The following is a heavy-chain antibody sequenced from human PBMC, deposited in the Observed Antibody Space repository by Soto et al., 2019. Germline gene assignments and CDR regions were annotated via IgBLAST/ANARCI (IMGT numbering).Heavy chain of an antibody. V-gene: IGHV1-18*01. Sequence: QVPLVQPGAEVKKPGASVKVSCKASGYTFTSYGITWVRQAPGQGLEWMGWISGYNGNTDYAQKLQGRVTMTTDTSTTTAYMELGSLRSDDTAVYYCGTAGGGRCIHPLHYWGQGTLVTVSS. CDR3: GTAGGGRCIHPLHY. CDR2: ISGYNGNT. D-gene: IGHD3-16*01. CDR1: GYTFTSYG. J-gene: IGHJ4*02.